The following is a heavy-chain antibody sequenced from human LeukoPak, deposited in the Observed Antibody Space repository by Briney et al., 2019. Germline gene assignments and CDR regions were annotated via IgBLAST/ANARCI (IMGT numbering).Heavy chain of an antibody. J-gene: IGHJ4*02. V-gene: IGHV3-74*01. CDR2: INEDGSTT. CDR1: GFTLSSNW. Sequence: GGSLRLSCAASGFTLSSNWMHWVRQAPGKGLVWVSRINEDGSTTNYADSVKGRSTIFRDNAKNTLYLQMNRLRAEDTAVYYCVRDLGGSSGHWGQGTLVTVSS. D-gene: IGHD1-26*01. CDR3: VRDLGGSSGH.